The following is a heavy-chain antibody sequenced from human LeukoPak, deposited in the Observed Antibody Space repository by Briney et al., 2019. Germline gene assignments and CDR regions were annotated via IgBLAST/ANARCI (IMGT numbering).Heavy chain of an antibody. CDR1: GDSFSGYY. CDR3: ATNVPGTTYFDP. CDR2: INHSGST. Sequence: SETLSLTCAVYGDSFSGYYWTWIRQPPGEGLEWIGEINHSGSTNYNPSLKSRVTISVDTSKHQFSLNLTSVTAADTAIYYCATNVPGTTYFDPWGQGTLVTVSS. V-gene: IGHV4-34*01. J-gene: IGHJ4*02. D-gene: IGHD1-14*01.